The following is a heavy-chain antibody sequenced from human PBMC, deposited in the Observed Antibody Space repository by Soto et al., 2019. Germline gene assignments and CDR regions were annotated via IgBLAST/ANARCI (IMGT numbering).Heavy chain of an antibody. CDR3: ARTLDSASCVDD. CDR1: RFTVRSYW. J-gene: IGHJ4*02. CDR2: ISSDGSTT. D-gene: IGHD6-13*01. Sequence: SLGLSCSASRFTVRSYWMHWVRQAPGKGLVWVSRISSDGSTTTYADSVKGRFTISRDDAKNTMYLQMNSLRDEDTAVYYGARTLDSASCVDDWAQGTLVTVSS. V-gene: IGHV3-74*01.